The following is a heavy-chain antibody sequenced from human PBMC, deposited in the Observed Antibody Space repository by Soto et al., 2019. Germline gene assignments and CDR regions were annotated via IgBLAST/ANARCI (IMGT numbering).Heavy chain of an antibody. Sequence: QAQLVESGGGVLQPGRSLRLSCAASGFAFSSYGMHWVRQAPGTGLEWVAVISYDGSLQHYADSVKGRFTISRDNSKNIVLLQLSSLRAEDTAVYYCVSDRGYGHASAPYSWGQGTLVSVAS. J-gene: IGHJ4*02. CDR2: ISYDGSLQ. CDR3: VSDRGYGHASAPYS. D-gene: IGHD5-18*01. CDR1: GFAFSSYG. V-gene: IGHV3-30*03.